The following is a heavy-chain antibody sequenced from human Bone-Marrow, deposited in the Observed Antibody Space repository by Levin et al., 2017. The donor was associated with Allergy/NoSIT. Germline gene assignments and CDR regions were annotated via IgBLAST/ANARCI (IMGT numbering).Heavy chain of an antibody. CDR1: GGTFSSYA. D-gene: IGHD2-15*01. J-gene: IGHJ3*02. CDR2: IIPIFGTA. V-gene: IGHV1-69*06. Sequence: SVKVSCKASGGTFSSYAISWVRQAPGQGLEWMGGIIPIFGTANYAQKFQGRVTITADKSTSTAYMELSSLRSEDAAVYYCASYSFTTPEDAFDIWGQGTMVTVSS. CDR3: ASYSFTTPEDAFDI.